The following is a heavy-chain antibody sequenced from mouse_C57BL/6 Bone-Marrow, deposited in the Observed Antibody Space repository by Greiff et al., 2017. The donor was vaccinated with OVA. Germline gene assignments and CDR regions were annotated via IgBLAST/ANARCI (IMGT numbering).Heavy chain of an antibody. CDR1: GYTFTSYW. D-gene: IGHD2-1*01. CDR2: IDPSDSYT. V-gene: IGHV1-50*01. Sequence: QQSCKASGYTFTSYWMQWVKQRPGQGLEWIGEIDPSDSYTNYNQKFKGKATLTVDTSSSTAYMQLSSLTSEDSAVYYCARDLLWMIYWYFDVWGTGTTVTVSS. J-gene: IGHJ1*03. CDR3: ARDLLWMIYWYFDV.